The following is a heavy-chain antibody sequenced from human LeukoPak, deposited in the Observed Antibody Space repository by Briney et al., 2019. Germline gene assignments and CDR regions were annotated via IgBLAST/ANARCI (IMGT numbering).Heavy chain of an antibody. CDR3: ARVSGWYWFDQ. Sequence: GGSLRLSCEGSGYTFSSYAMHWVRQAPGKGLEYVAAISSDGRITYYANFVTGRFTISRDNSKNTLYLQMGSLRTEDMAVYYCARVSGWYWFDQWGQGTLVTVSS. J-gene: IGHJ5*02. CDR1: GYTFSSYA. CDR2: ISSDGRIT. D-gene: IGHD6-19*01. V-gene: IGHV3-64*01.